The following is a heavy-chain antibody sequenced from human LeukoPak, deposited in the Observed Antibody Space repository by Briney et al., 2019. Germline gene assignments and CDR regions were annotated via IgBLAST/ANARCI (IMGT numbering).Heavy chain of an antibody. CDR2: IIPILGIA. J-gene: IGHJ4*02. CDR1: GGTFSSYA. V-gene: IGHV1-69*04. D-gene: IGHD3-3*01. Sequence: SVKVSCKASGGTFSSYAISWVRQAPGQGLEWMGRIIPILGIANYAQKFQGRVTITADKSTSTAYMELSSLRAKDTAVYYCAASLRFLEWSFDYWGQGTLVTVSS. CDR3: AASLRFLEWSFDY.